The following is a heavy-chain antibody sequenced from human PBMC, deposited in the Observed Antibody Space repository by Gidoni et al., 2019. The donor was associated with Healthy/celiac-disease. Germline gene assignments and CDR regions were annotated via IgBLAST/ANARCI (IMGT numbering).Heavy chain of an antibody. CDR2: IWYDGSNK. J-gene: IGHJ4*02. CDR3: AREYYDYVWGSYRPFDY. CDR1: GFTFSSYG. Sequence: QVQLVESGGGVVQPGRSLRLSCAASGFTFSSYGMHWVRQAPGKGLEWVAVIWYDGSNKYYADSVKGRFTISRDNSKNTLYLQMNSLRAEDTAVYYCAREYYDYVWGSYRPFDYWGQGTLVTVSS. V-gene: IGHV3-33*01. D-gene: IGHD3-16*02.